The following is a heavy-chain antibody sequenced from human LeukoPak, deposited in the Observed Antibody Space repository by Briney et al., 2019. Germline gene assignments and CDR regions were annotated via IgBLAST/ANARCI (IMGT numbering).Heavy chain of an antibody. CDR2: IKSKTDGGTT. V-gene: IGHV3-15*01. D-gene: IGHD3-16*01. J-gene: IGHJ4*02. Sequence: GGSLRPSCAASGFTFSNAWMSWVRQAPGKGLEWVGRIKSKTDGGTTDYAAPVKGRFTISRDDSKNTLYLQMDSLKTEDTAVYYCTTGSWGSYYFDYWGQGTLVTVSS. CDR1: GFTFSNAW. CDR3: TTGSWGSYYFDY.